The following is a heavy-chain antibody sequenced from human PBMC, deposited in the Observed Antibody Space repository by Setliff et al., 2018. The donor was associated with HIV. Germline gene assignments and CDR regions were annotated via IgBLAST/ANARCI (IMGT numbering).Heavy chain of an antibody. CDR1: RYTFSTYA. CDR3: AREIRNYDFWSGYWEDHYFDS. J-gene: IGHJ4*02. V-gene: IGHV1-3*01. CDR2: INAANGDT. Sequence: ASVKVSCKASRYTFSTYAFHWVRQAPGQRLEWMGWINAANGDTKYSQKFQGRVTITRDTSASTAYMELSSLRSEDTAVYYCAREIRNYDFWSGYWEDHYFDSWGQGTLVTVSS. D-gene: IGHD3-3*01.